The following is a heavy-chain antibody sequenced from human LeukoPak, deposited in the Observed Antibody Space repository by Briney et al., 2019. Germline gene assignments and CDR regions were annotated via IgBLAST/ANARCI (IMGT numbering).Heavy chain of an antibody. V-gene: IGHV3-23*01. CDR2: ISGSGGST. CDR1: GFTFSSYE. CDR3: AKSLSSAYDYVDSYFDY. Sequence: GGSLRLSCAASGFTFSSYEMNWVRQAPGKGLEWVSAISGSGGSTYYADSVKGRSTISRDNSKNTLYLQMNSLRAEDTAVYYCAKSLSSAYDYVDSYFDYWGQGTLVTVSS. D-gene: IGHD3-22*01. J-gene: IGHJ4*02.